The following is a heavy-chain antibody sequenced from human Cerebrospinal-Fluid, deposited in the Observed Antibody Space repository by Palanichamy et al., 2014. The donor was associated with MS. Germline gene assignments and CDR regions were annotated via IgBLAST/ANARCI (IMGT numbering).Heavy chain of an antibody. CDR2: IRYSGST. D-gene: IGHD6-13*01. J-gene: IGHJ5*02. Sequence: QLQESGPGLVKPSETLSLTCTVSGGSISSSPYYWGWFRQPPGKGLEWIGTIRYSGSTFYSSSLKSRLTISSDTSKNRFSLNLRSVTAADTAVYYCARLQQWVDTWGQGTLVTISS. CDR3: ARLQQWVDT. CDR1: GGSISSSPYY. V-gene: IGHV4-39*01.